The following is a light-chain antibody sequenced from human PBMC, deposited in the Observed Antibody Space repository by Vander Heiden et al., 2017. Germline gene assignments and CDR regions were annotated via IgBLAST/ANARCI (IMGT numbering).Light chain of an antibody. CDR2: EVS. CDR1: SSDVGTYNY. Sequence: QSALTQPPSASGSPGQSVTISCTGPSSDVGTYNYDSWYQQHPGKAPKLMIYEVSTRPSGVPDRFSGSKSGNTASLTVAGLQAEDEADYDCSSYAGSNNLVFGGRTKLTVL. V-gene: IGLV2-8*01. CDR3: SSYAGSNNLV. J-gene: IGLJ2*01.